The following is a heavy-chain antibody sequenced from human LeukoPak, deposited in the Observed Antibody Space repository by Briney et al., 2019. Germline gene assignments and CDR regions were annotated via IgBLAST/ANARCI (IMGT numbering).Heavy chain of an antibody. V-gene: IGHV1-69*05. Sequence: SVKVSCKASGGTFSTYAVNWVRQAPGQGLEWMGGIIPLFGTANYAQKFQGRVTITTDESTSTAYMELSSLRSEDTAVYYCARVFARGGEISGSYYYYWGQGTLVTVSS. D-gene: IGHD3-10*01. CDR1: GGTFSTYA. J-gene: IGHJ4*02. CDR3: ARVFARGGEISGSYYYY. CDR2: IIPLFGTA.